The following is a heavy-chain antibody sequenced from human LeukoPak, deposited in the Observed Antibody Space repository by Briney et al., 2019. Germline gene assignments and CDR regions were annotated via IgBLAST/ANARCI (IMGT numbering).Heavy chain of an antibody. CDR2: IYHSGST. J-gene: IGHJ4*02. CDR1: GGSISSSNR. D-gene: IGHD2-15*01. CDR3: ASRYCSGGSCSRVVDY. V-gene: IGHV4-4*02. Sequence: SGTLSHTCAVSGGSISSSNRWSWVRQPPGKGLEWIGEIYHSGSTNYNPSLRSRVTISVDKSKNQFSLKLSSVTAAGTAVYYCASRYCSGGSCSRVVDYWGQGTLVTVSS.